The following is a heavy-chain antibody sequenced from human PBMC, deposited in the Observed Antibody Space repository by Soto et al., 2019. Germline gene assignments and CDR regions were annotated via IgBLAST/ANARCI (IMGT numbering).Heavy chain of an antibody. CDR3: ARGGVSTRTFDY. D-gene: IGHD3-3*01. J-gene: IGHJ4*02. CDR2: IYPSGSDT. V-gene: IGHV5-51*01. CDR1: GYNFAGYW. Sequence: PGGSLKISCKVSGYNFAGYWIAGVRQMPGKGLELMGIIYPSGSDTRYRPSFQGQVTISADKSISSAYLQWSSLRASDTAMYYCARGGVSTRTFDYWGQGTPVTVSS.